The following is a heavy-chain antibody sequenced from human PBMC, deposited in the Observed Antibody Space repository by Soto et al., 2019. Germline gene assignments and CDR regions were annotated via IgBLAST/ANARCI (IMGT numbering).Heavy chain of an antibody. CDR2: IYYSGST. CDR1: GGSISSYY. D-gene: IGHD3-3*01. Sequence: SETLSLTCTVSGGSISSYYWSWIRQPPGKGLEWIGYIYYSGSTNYNPSLKSRVTISVDTSKNQFSLKLSSVTAADTAVYYCARENYDLGIDYWGQGTLVTVSS. J-gene: IGHJ4*02. CDR3: ARENYDLGIDY. V-gene: IGHV4-59*01.